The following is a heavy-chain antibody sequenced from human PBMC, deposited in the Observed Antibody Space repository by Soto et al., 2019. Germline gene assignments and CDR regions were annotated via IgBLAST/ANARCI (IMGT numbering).Heavy chain of an antibody. V-gene: IGHV1-69*06. CDR2: IIPFFGTA. CDR1: GGTVTNYA. CDR3: ARGLSGACNLGHYLHGIDV. Sequence: QVQLVQSGAEVKKPGSSVTVSCKASGGTVTNYAISWVRQAPGQGLEWMGGIIPFFGTANYAQKFQGKVTDNADKSTDTAYMELAKLRTENTAVDYCARGLSGACNLGHYLHGIDVRGQGTTVTVSS. J-gene: IGHJ6*02. D-gene: IGHD3-16*01.